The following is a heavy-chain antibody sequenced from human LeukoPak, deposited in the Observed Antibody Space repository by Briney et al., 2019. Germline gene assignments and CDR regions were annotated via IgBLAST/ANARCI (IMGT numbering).Heavy chain of an antibody. J-gene: IGHJ4*02. CDR1: GYSFSDNY. CDR2: IYPNSGGT. Sequence: ASVKVSCKASGYSFSDNYMHWVRQAPGQGLEWMGWIYPNSGGTNYAQRFQGRVTMSRDTSLSTAYMELSRLRSDDTAMYYCARGLYYYGSGSYLDYWGQGTLLTV. D-gene: IGHD3-10*01. CDR3: ARGLYYYGSGSYLDY. V-gene: IGHV1-2*02.